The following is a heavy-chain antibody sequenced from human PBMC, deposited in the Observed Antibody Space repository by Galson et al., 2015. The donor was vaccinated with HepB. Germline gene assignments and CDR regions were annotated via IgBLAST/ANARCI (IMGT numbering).Heavy chain of an antibody. V-gene: IGHV3-11*06. CDR1: GFTFSDYY. Sequence: SLRLSCAASGFTFSDYYMSWIRQAPGKGLEWVSYISSSSSYTNYADSVKGRFTISRDNAKNSLYLQMNSLRAEDTAVYYCARDFWPKGLIVVVPAAIQGFDYWGQGTLVTVSS. J-gene: IGHJ4*02. CDR3: ARDFWPKGLIVVVPAAIQGFDY. D-gene: IGHD2-2*02. CDR2: ISSSSSYT.